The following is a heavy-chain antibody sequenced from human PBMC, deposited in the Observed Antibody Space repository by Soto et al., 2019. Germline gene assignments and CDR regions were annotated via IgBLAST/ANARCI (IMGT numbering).Heavy chain of an antibody. V-gene: IGHV3-30-3*01. CDR1: GFTFSSYA. CDR2: ISYDGSSK. D-gene: IGHD1-26*01. CDR3: ARDRRELLTYYYYGMDV. Sequence: PGGSLRLSCAASGFTFSSYAMHWVRQAPGKGLEWVAVISYDGSSKYYADSVKGRFTISRDNSKNTLYLQMNSLRAEDTAVYYCARDRRELLTYYYYGMDVWGQGTTVTVSS. J-gene: IGHJ6*02.